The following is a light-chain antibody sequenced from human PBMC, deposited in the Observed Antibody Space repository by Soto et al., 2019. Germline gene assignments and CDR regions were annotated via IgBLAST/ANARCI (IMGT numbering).Light chain of an antibody. CDR2: GNS. J-gene: IGLJ1*01. CDR3: QSYDSSLSKDV. CDR1: SSNIGAGYD. V-gene: IGLV1-40*01. Sequence: QSVLTQPPSVSGAPGQRVTISCTVSSSNIGAGYDVHWYQQLPGTAPKLLIYGNSNRPSGVPDRFSGSKSGTSASLAITGLQAEDEADYYCQSYDSSLSKDVFGTGTKLTVL.